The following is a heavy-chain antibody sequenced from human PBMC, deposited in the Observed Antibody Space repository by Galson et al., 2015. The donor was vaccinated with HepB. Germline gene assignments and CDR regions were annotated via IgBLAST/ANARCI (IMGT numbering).Heavy chain of an antibody. CDR2: IRSKAYSGTA. V-gene: IGHV3-49*04. D-gene: IGHD2-15*01. J-gene: IGHJ6*02. CDR3: TRIQFVVGRYYGKDV. Sequence: SLRLSCAASGLSFGDYAMSWVRQAPGKGLEWVGFIRSKAYSGTADYAASVEGRFTISRDDSKGIAYLQMTSLKIEDTAIYYCTRIQFVVGRYYGKDVWGQGTTVTVSS. CDR1: GLSFGDYA.